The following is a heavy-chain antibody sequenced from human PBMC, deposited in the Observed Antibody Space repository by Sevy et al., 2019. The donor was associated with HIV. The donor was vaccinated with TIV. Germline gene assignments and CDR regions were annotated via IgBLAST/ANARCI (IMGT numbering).Heavy chain of an antibody. CDR2: ISGSGGST. CDR3: AKDYYDSSGYSPDYFDY. V-gene: IGHV3-23*01. Sequence: GGSLRLSCAASGFTFSSYAMSWVRQAPGKGLEWVSAISGSGGSTYYADSVKGRFTISRDNSKNTLYLQMNSLRAEDTAVDYCAKDYYDSSGYSPDYFDYWGQGTLVTVSS. J-gene: IGHJ4*02. CDR1: GFTFSSYA. D-gene: IGHD3-22*01.